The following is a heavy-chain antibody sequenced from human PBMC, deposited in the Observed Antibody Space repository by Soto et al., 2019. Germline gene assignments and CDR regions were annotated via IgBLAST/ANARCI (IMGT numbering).Heavy chain of an antibody. CDR3: AGRYYYDSSGVYGMDV. J-gene: IGHJ6*02. CDR1: GYTFTSYY. D-gene: IGHD3-22*01. V-gene: IGHV1-46*01. CDR2: INPSGGST. Sequence: ASVKVSCKASGYTFTSYYMHWVRQAPGQGLEWMGIINPSGGSTSYAQKFQGRVTMTRDTSTSTVYMELSSLRSEDTAVYYCAGRYYYDSSGVYGMDVWGQGTTVTVSS.